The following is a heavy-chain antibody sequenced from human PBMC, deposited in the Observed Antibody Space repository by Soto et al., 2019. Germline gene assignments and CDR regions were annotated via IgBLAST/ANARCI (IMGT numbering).Heavy chain of an antibody. CDR1: GFTFSSYA. CDR3: AKSIVVVIRGRYYYYGMDV. J-gene: IGHJ6*02. V-gene: IGHV3-23*01. CDR2: ISGSGGST. Sequence: GGSLRLSCAASGFTFSSYAMSWVRQAPGKGLEWVSAISGSGGSTYDADSVKGRFTISRDNSKNTLYLQMNSLRAEDTAVYYCAKSIVVVIRGRYYYYGMDVWGQGTTVTVSS. D-gene: IGHD3-22*01.